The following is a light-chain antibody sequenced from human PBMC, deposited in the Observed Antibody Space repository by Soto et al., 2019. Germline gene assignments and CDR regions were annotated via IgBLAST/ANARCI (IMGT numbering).Light chain of an antibody. CDR2: AAS. Sequence: AIRMTQSPSSFSASTGDRVTITCRASQGISSYLAWYQQKPGKAPKLLIYAASTSQSGVPSRFSGSGSGTDITLTISCLETEDLATDDCEDYYRYSPTFSHGTKVEI. CDR1: QGISSY. V-gene: IGKV1-8*01. CDR3: EDYYRYSPT. J-gene: IGKJ1*01.